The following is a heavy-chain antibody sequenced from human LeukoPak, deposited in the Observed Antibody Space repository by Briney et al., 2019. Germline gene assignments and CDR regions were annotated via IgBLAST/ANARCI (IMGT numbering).Heavy chain of an antibody. V-gene: IGHV4-38-2*01. CDR1: GYSISSGYY. J-gene: IGHJ6*03. D-gene: IGHD3-16*02. Sequence: SETLSLTCAVSGYSISSGYYWGWNRQPPGKGLEWIGSIYHSGSTYYNPSLKSRVTISVDTSKNQFSLKLTSVTAADTAVYYCARGRDYVWGSYRSHYYMDVWGKGTTVTVSS. CDR3: ARGRDYVWGSYRSHYYMDV. CDR2: IYHSGST.